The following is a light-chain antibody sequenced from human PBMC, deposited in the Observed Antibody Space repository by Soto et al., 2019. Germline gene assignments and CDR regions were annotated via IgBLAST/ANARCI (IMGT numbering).Light chain of an antibody. Sequence: QSALTQPASVSGYPGQSITISCTGRSSDVGGYNYASWYQQHPGKAPKFMIYEVSRRPSGVSNRFSGSKSGNTASLTVSGLQAEDEADYYCSSYTTSNTYVFGTGTKVTVL. CDR1: SSDVGGYNY. J-gene: IGLJ1*01. V-gene: IGLV2-14*01. CDR2: EVS. CDR3: SSYTTSNTYV.